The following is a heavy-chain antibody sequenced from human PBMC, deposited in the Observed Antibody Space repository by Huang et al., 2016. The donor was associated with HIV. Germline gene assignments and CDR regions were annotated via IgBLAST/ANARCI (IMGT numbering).Heavy chain of an antibody. J-gene: IGHJ4*02. V-gene: IGHV1-8*02. CDR2: MTPESANR. Sequence: QVQLVQSGAAVKKPGASVRVSCKTSGYTFTTYAINWVRQANGKGLEYRGWMTPESANRVFAQKFQGRGTWTRDTSSGTAYVELSGLTSEDTAVYYCARGGRPYYDNSGYADYWGQGTLVTVSS. D-gene: IGHD3-22*01. CDR3: ARGGRPYYDNSGYADY. CDR1: GYTFTTYA.